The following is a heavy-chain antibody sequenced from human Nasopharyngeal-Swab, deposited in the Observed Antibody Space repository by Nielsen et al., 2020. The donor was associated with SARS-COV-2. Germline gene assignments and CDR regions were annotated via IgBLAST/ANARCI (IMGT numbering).Heavy chain of an antibody. Sequence: WIRQPPGKGLEWIGSIYYSGSTYYNPSLKSRVTISVDTSKNQFSLKLSSVTAADTAVYYCARTLTYLHQTYSGYDNDSWFDPWGQGTLVTVSS. J-gene: IGHJ5*02. V-gene: IGHV4-39*01. D-gene: IGHD5-12*01. CDR2: IYYSGST. CDR3: ARTLTYLHQTYSGYDNDSWFDP.